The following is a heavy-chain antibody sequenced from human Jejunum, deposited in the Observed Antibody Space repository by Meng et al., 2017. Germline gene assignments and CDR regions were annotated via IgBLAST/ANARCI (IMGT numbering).Heavy chain of an antibody. CDR2: IHPSGST. J-gene: IGHJ4*02. CDR1: GGSSSGFY. CDR3: TRGTDRAKSGDY. V-gene: IGHV4-34*01. D-gene: IGHD1-14*01. Sequence: QVPLQQWGAGLFKPSETLSLTCAVYGGSSSGFYLSWIRRPPGKGLEWIGEIHPSGSTDYNPSLKSRLTISLDTSKNQFSLSLNSATAADTGIYYCTRGTDRAKSGDYWGQGTLVTVSS.